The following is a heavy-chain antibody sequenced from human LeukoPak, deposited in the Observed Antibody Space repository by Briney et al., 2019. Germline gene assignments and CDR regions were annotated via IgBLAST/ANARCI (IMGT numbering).Heavy chain of an antibody. CDR1: GFTFSVYW. CDR2: IKQDGREK. Sequence: GGSLRLSCVASGFTFSVYWMTWVRHAPGEGLEWVANIKQDGREKFCVDSVKGRFTISRHNAENSLYLHMNSLRAEDTAVYYCARGLWSGTYWGQGSLVTVSS. D-gene: IGHD3-10*01. V-gene: IGHV3-7*01. J-gene: IGHJ4*02. CDR3: ARGLWSGTY.